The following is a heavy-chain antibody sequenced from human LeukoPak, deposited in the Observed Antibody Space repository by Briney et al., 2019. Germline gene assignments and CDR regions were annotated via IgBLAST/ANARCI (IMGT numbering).Heavy chain of an antibody. CDR2: MNPTSGNT. CDR1: GYTFTSYD. V-gene: IGHV1-8*01. J-gene: IGHJ5*02. D-gene: IGHD2-2*01. CDR3: ARGWPSSYQLLFGQEERNWFDP. Sequence: ASVKVSCKASGYTFTSYDIYWVRQATGQGLEWMGWMNPTSGNTGYAQKFQGRVTMTRNTSISTAYMELSSLRSEDTAVYYCARGWPSSYQLLFGQEERNWFDPWGQGTLATVSS.